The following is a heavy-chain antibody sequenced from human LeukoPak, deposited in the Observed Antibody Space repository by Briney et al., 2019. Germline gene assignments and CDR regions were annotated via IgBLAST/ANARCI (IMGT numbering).Heavy chain of an antibody. CDR3: ARGSEYCSGGSCSNTFDP. V-gene: IGHV3-30*04. CDR1: GFTFSSYA. J-gene: IGHJ5*02. D-gene: IGHD2-15*01. CDR2: ISYDGSNK. Sequence: PGGSLRLSCAASGFTFSSYAMHWVRQAPGKGLEWVAVISYDGSNKYYADSVKGRFTISRDNSKNTLYLQMNSLRAEDTAVYYCARGSEYCSGGSCSNTFDPWGQGTLVTVSS.